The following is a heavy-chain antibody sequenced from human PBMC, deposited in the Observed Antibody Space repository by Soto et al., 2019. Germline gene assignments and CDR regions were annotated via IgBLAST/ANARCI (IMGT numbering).Heavy chain of an antibody. CDR2: ISSSSSYI. CDR3: AKGNYRPHDY. D-gene: IGHD1-7*01. J-gene: IGHJ4*02. CDR1: GFTFSSYS. V-gene: IGHV3-21*04. Sequence: LSLSCAASGFTFSSYSMNWVRQAPGKGLEWVSSISSSSSYIYYAGSVKGRFTISRDNSKNTLYLQMNSLRAEDTAVYYCAKGNYRPHDYWGQGTLVTVSS.